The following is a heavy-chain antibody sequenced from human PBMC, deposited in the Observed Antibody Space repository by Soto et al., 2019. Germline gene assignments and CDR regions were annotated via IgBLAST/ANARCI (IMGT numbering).Heavy chain of an antibody. D-gene: IGHD3-16*02. Sequence: GGSLRLSCAASGFTFSSYAMSWVRQAPGKGLEWVSAISGSGGSTYYADSVKGRFTISRDNSKNTLYRQTNSQRAEDTAVYYCTNAKSYRPAFDIWGQGTMVTVSS. V-gene: IGHV3-23*01. CDR2: ISGSGGST. CDR3: TNAKSYRPAFDI. J-gene: IGHJ3*02. CDR1: GFTFSSYA.